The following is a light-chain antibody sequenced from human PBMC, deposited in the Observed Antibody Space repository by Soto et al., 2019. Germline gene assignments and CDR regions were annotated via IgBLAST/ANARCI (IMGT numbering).Light chain of an antibody. CDR3: QQGHNWPLT. Sequence: EIVMPQSPATLSLSPGERVALSCRASQSINSELAWYQQKPGQPPRLLIYGASTRATGVPARFTGSESGSEFTVTISGLQSEDFAVYYCQQGHNWPLTFGQGTRLEI. V-gene: IGKV3-15*01. CDR1: QSINSE. CDR2: GAS. J-gene: IGKJ2*01.